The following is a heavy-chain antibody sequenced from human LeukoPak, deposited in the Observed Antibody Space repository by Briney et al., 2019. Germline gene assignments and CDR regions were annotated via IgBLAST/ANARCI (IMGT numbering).Heavy chain of an antibody. CDR1: GGSISSGSYY. Sequence: SETLSLTCTVSGGSISSGSYYWSWIRQPAGKGLEWIGRIYTSGSTNYNPSLKSRVTISVDTSKNQFSLKLSSVTAADTAVYYCARDNAMALPLDYYYYYMDVWGKGTTVTVSS. J-gene: IGHJ6*03. V-gene: IGHV4-61*02. CDR2: IYTSGST. CDR3: ARDNAMALPLDYYYYYMDV. D-gene: IGHD5-18*01.